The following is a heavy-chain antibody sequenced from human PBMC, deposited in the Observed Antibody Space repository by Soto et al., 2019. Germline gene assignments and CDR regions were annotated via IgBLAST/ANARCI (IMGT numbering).Heavy chain of an antibody. CDR3: ARSIVVVTSFDY. CDR2: INAGNGNT. D-gene: IGHD3-22*01. J-gene: IGHJ4*02. Sequence: ASVKVSCKASGYTFTSYAMHWVRQAPGQRLEWMGWINAGNGNTKYSQKFQGRVTITRDTSASTAYMELSSLRSEDTAVYYRARSIVVVTSFDYWGQGTLVTVS. CDR1: GYTFTSYA. V-gene: IGHV1-3*01.